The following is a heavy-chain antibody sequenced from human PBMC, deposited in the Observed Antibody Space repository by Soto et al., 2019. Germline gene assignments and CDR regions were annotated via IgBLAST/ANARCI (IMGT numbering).Heavy chain of an antibody. CDR1: GFTFSSYS. D-gene: IGHD6-13*01. Sequence: SLRLSCAASGFTFSSYSMNWVRQAPGKGLEWVSSISSSSSYIYYADSVKGRFTISRDNAKNSLYLQMNSLRAEDTAVYYCARDSIAAAGFDYWGQGTLVTVSS. CDR2: ISSSSSYI. CDR3: ARDSIAAAGFDY. V-gene: IGHV3-21*01. J-gene: IGHJ4*02.